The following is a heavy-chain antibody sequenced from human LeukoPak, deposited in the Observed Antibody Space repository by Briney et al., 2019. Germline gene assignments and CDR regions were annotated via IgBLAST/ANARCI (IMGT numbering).Heavy chain of an antibody. CDR1: GYRFTTYW. CDR2: VYPSDSDT. CDR3: ARTYGSFDY. Sequence: GESLKISCKGSGYRFTTYWIGWVRQMPGKRLEWMGIVYPSDSDTRYSPSSQGQVTISADKSISTAYLQWSSLKTSDTAVYYCARTYGSFDYWGQGTLVTVSS. D-gene: IGHD3-10*01. J-gene: IGHJ4*02. V-gene: IGHV5-51*01.